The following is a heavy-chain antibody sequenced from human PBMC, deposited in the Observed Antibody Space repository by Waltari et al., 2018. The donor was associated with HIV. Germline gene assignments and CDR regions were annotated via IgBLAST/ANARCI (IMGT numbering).Heavy chain of an antibody. CDR3: ARGSYYYDSSGSPFDY. Sequence: KASGYTFTSYGISWVRQAPGQGLEWMGWISAYNGNTNYAQKLQGRVTMTTDTSTSTAYMELRSLRSDDTAVYYCARGSYYYDSSGSPFDYWGQGTLVTVSS. CDR2: ISAYNGNT. CDR1: GYTFTSYG. V-gene: IGHV1-18*01. D-gene: IGHD3-22*01. J-gene: IGHJ4*02.